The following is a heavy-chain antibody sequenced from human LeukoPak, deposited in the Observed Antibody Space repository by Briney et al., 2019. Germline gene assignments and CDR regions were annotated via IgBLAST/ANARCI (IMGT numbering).Heavy chain of an antibody. V-gene: IGHV3-9*01. Sequence: GGSLRLSCAAPGFTFDDYAMHWVRQAPGKGLEWVSGISWNSGSIGYADSVKGRFTISRDNAKNSLYLQMNSLRAEDTALYYCAKDSRTTVTSLGATFDPWGQGTLVTVSS. CDR2: ISWNSGSI. CDR1: GFTFDDYA. CDR3: AKDSRTTVTSLGATFDP. J-gene: IGHJ5*02. D-gene: IGHD4-11*01.